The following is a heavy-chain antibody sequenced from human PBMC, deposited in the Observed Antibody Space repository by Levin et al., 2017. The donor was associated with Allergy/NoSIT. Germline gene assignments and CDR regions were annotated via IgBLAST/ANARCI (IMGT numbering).Heavy chain of an antibody. Sequence: ASVKVSCKASGYTFTSYDINWVRQATGQGLEWMGWMNPNSGNTGYAQKFQGRVTMTRNTTISTASLVLSSLRSEDTAVYYCARGQARDYSNYGAWIKTCDPWGQGTLVTVSS. CDR2: MNPNSGNT. D-gene: IGHD4-11*01. V-gene: IGHV1-8*01. J-gene: IGHJ5*02. CDR1: GYTFTSYD. CDR3: ARGQARDYSNYGAWIKTCDP.